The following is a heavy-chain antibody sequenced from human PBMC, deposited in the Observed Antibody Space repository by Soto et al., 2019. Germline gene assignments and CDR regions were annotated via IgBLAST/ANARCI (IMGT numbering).Heavy chain of an antibody. D-gene: IGHD2-2*01. Sequence: EVQLVESGGGLVQPGGSLRLSCEVSGFTFTSYWMSWVRQVPGKGLEWVATIKQDGSETYYVDSVRGRFTIFRDNAESSLYLQMSSLRAEDTALYYCVRGCGRSSCPYYLDVWGKATTVIVSS. V-gene: IGHV3-7*01. CDR2: IKQDGSET. CDR1: GFTFTSYW. J-gene: IGHJ6*03. CDR3: VRGCGRSSCPYYLDV.